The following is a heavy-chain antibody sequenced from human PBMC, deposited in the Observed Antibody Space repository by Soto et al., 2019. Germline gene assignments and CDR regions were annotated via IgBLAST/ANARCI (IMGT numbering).Heavy chain of an antibody. Sequence: SETLSLTCTVSGGSISSSSYYWGWIRQHPGKGLEWIGSIYYSGSTYYNPSLKSRVTISVDTSKNQFSLKLSSVTAADTAVYYCARRQSMVRGENWFDPWGQGTLVTVSS. CDR1: GGSISSSSYY. CDR2: IYYSGST. J-gene: IGHJ5*02. D-gene: IGHD3-10*01. V-gene: IGHV4-39*01. CDR3: ARRQSMVRGENWFDP.